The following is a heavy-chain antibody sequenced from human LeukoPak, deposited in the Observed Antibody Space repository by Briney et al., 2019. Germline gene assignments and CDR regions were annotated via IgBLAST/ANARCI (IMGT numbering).Heavy chain of an antibody. CDR2: ISYNGST. CDR1: SGSISSTSYY. J-gene: IGHJ4*02. Sequence: PSETLSLTCTVSSGSISSTSYYWGWIRQPPGKGLEWIGTISYNGSTYYNLSLKSRVTSSVDTSKNQFSLKLSSVTAADTAVYYCARLGIQLWNHFDYWGRGTLVTVSS. CDR3: ARLGIQLWNHFDY. V-gene: IGHV4-39*01. D-gene: IGHD5-18*01.